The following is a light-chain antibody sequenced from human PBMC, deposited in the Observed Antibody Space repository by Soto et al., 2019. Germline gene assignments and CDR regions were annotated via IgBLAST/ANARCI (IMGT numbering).Light chain of an antibody. CDR2: SNN. V-gene: IGLV1-44*01. J-gene: IGLJ2*01. CDR1: SPNLGSNT. CDR3: VAWDDSLNGYVV. Sequence: SLLTPPPPAFGAPRGGGTTPFFGRSPNLGSNTVNWYQQLPGTAPKLVIYSNNQRPSGVPDRFSGSKSGTSASLAISGLQSEDEADYYCVAWDDSLNGYVVFGGGTKVTVL.